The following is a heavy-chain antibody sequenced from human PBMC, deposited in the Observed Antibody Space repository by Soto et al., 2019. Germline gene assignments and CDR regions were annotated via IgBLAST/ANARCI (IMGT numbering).Heavy chain of an antibody. CDR2: INPSGGST. V-gene: IGHV1-46*01. J-gene: IGHJ6*02. CDR3: ARVSTEYRRYYCMDV. Sequence: ASVKVSCKASGYTFTSYYMHWVRQAPGQGLEWMGIINPSGGSTSYAQKFQGRVTMTRDTSTSTVYMELSSLRSEDTAVYYCARVSTEYRRYYCMDVWGQGTTVTVS. D-gene: IGHD6-6*01. CDR1: GYTFTSYY.